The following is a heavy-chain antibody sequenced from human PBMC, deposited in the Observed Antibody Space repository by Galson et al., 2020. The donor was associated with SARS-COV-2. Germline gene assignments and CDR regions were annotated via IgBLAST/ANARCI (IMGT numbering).Heavy chain of an antibody. Sequence: GESLKISCAASGFTFSSYAMHWVRQAPGKGLEWVAVISYDGSNKYYADSVKGRFTISRDNSKNTLYLQMNSLRAEDTAVYYCASEGIAVAGTILDYWGQGTLVTVSS. CDR3: ASEGIAVAGTILDY. D-gene: IGHD6-19*01. V-gene: IGHV3-30*04. CDR2: ISYDGSNK. CDR1: GFTFSSYA. J-gene: IGHJ4*02.